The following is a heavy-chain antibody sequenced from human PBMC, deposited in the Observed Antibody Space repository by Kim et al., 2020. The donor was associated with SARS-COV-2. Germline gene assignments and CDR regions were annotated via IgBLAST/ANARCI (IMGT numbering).Heavy chain of an antibody. CDR1: GGTFSSYA. Sequence: SVKVSCKASGGTFSSYAISWVRQAPGQGLEWMGGIIPIFGTANYAQKFQGRVTITADESTSTAYMELSSLRSEDTAVYYCAGTLGYSSSWYVVDYWGQGTLVTVSS. V-gene: IGHV1-69*13. CDR2: IIPIFGTA. D-gene: IGHD6-13*01. J-gene: IGHJ4*02. CDR3: AGTLGYSSSWYVVDY.